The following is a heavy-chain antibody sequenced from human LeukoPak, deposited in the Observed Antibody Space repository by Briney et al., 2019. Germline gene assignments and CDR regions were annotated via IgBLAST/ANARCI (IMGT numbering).Heavy chain of an antibody. J-gene: IGHJ4*02. CDR1: GFTFSDHY. D-gene: IGHD2-15*01. Sequence: GGSLRLSCVASGFTFSDHYMDWVRQAPGKGLEWVARSRNKANSYSTDYAASVKGRFSISRDYSKNSLYLQMSSLKTEDTAAYYCARPSYCSGGSCYMDDYWGQGTLVTVSS. CDR3: ARPSYCSGGSCYMDDY. V-gene: IGHV3-72*01. CDR2: SRNKANSYST.